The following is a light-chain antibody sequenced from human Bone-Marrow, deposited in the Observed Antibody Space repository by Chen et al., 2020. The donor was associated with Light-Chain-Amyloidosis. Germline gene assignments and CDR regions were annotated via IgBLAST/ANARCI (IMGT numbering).Light chain of an antibody. V-gene: IGLV1-40*01. J-gene: IGLJ3*02. CDR1: SSSIGAGYD. CDR3: QSYDSSLGGWV. CDR2: GNN. Sequence: QPVLTQPPTVSGAPGQRVTISCTGSSSSIGAGYDVHWYQQFPGAAPKVVIFGNNNRPSGVPDRFSGSKSGTSASLAITGLQAEDEAVYYCQSYDSSLGGWVFGGGTKLTVL.